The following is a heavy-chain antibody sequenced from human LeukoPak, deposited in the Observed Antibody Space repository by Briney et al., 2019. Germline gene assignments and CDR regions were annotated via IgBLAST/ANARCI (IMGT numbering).Heavy chain of an antibody. Sequence: HPGGSLRLSCAASGFTFGDYAMSWFRQAPGKGLEWVGFVRSKAYGETTEYAASVKGRFTISRDDSKSIAYLQLSSLKTEDTAVYFCTSYCGGDCFSTGSHWGQGTLVTVAS. CDR2: VRSKAYGETT. CDR1: GFTFGDYA. J-gene: IGHJ4*02. CDR3: TSYCGGDCFSTGSH. D-gene: IGHD2-21*02. V-gene: IGHV3-49*03.